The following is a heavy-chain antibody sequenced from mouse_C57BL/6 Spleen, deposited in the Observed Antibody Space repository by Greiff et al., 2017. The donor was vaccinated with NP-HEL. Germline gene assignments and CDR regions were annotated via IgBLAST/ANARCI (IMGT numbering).Heavy chain of an antibody. J-gene: IGHJ2*01. CDR3: ARITTVVATGDY. CDR2: IYPGGGYT. CDR1: GYTFTNYW. V-gene: IGHV1-63*01. Sequence: QVQLQQSGAELVRPGTSVKMSCKASGYTFTNYWIGWAKQRPGHGLEWIGDIYPGGGYTNYNEKFKGKATLTADKSSSTAYMQFSSLTSEDSAIYYCARITTVVATGDYWGQGTTLTVSS. D-gene: IGHD1-1*01.